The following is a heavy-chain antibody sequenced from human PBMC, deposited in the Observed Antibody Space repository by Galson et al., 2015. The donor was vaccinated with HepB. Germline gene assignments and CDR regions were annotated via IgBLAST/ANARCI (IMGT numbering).Heavy chain of an antibody. Sequence: SLRLSCAASGFIFSSYAMHWVRQAPGKGLEWVSAIRGSGGSRYYADSVKGRFTISRDNSKNTLYLQMNSLRAEDTAVYYCAKGGIYGSGSYFDGTDYNYGMDVWGQGTTVTASS. J-gene: IGHJ6*02. CDR2: IRGSGGSR. CDR1: GFIFSSYA. V-gene: IGHV3-23*01. D-gene: IGHD3-10*01. CDR3: AKGGIYGSGSYFDGTDYNYGMDV.